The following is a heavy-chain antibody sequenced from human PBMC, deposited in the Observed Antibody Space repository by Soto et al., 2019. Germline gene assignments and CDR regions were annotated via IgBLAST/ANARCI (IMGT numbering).Heavy chain of an antibody. CDR3: VREREGDGYAEL. J-gene: IGHJ4*02. CDR2: IYSDFGT. CDR1: GFTVSR. D-gene: IGHD5-12*01. V-gene: IGHV3-66*01. Sequence: EVQLVESGGGLVQPGGSLRLSCAASGFTVSRMSWMRQAPGKGLNLVSVIYSDFGTSYTDSVKGRFSISRDNSKNTLYLQMNSLRVEDTAVYYCVREREGDGYAELWGQGTLVTVSS.